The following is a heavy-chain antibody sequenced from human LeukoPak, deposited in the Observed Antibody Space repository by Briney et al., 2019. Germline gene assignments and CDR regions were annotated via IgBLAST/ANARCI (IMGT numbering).Heavy chain of an antibody. V-gene: IGHV1-46*01. CDR1: GYTFTSYY. CDR3: ARGQAGYDSSGYSGGAFDY. CDR2: INPSGGST. Sequence: ASVKVSRKASGYTFTSYYMHWVRQAPGQGLEWMGIINPSGGSTSYAQKFQGRVTMTRDTSTSTVYMELSSLRSEDTAVYYCARGQAGYDSSGYSGGAFDYWGQGTLVTVSS. J-gene: IGHJ4*02. D-gene: IGHD3-22*01.